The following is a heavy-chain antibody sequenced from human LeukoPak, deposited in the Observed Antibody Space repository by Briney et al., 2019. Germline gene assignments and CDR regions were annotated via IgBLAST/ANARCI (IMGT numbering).Heavy chain of an antibody. CDR2: ISSSSSFR. Sequence: GGSLRLSCAGSGFTFSSHSINWVRQAPGKGLEWVSSISSSSSFRYYADSVRGRFTISRDNAKNSVHLQMNSLRAEDTAVYYCARNVPPHGDYSAANYYYYGMVVWGQETAVTASS. V-gene: IGHV3-21*01. J-gene: IGHJ6*02. CDR3: ARNVPPHGDYSAANYYYYGMVV. CDR1: GFTFSSHS. D-gene: IGHD4-17*01.